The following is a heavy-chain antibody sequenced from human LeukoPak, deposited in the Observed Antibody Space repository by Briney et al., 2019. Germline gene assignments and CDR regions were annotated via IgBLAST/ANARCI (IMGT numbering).Heavy chain of an antibody. CDR1: GFSLSTSGVG. V-gene: IGHV2-5*02. CDR3: ARVLIVGATDYFDY. CDR2: IYWDDDK. J-gene: IGHJ4*02. D-gene: IGHD1-26*01. Sequence: SGPTLVKPTQTLTLTCTFSGFSLSTSGVGVGWIRQPPGKALEWLALIYWDDDKRYSPSLKSRLTITKDTSKNQVVLTMTNMDPVDTATYYCARVLIVGATDYFDYWGQGTLVTVSS.